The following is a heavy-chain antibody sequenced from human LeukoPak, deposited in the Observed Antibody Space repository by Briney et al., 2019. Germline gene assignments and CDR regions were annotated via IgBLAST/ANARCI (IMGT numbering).Heavy chain of an antibody. CDR3: ARDRRYYDSSGYLFDP. D-gene: IGHD3-22*01. CDR2: MNPHNGNT. V-gene: IGHV1-8*01. J-gene: IGHJ5*02. Sequence: ASVKVSCKASGYTFTSYNINWVRQATGQGLEWMGWMNPHNGNTGYAQKFRGRVTMTRNTSISTAYMELRSLRSDDTAVYYCARDRRYYDSSGYLFDPWGQGTLVTVSS. CDR1: GYTFTSYN.